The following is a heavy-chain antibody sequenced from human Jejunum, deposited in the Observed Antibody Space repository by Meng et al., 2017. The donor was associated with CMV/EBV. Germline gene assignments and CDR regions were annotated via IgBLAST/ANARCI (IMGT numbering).Heavy chain of an antibody. CDR2: INPNSGGT. V-gene: IGHV1-2*02. J-gene: IGHJ4*02. D-gene: IGHD2-2*01. CDR1: GYY. Sequence: GYYMPWVRQAPGQGLEWMEWINPNSGGTSYAQKFQGRVTMTRDTSISTAYMELSRLRSDDTAVYYCARVLDIVVVPAAKWYYFDYWGQGTLVTVSS. CDR3: ARVLDIVVVPAAKWYYFDY.